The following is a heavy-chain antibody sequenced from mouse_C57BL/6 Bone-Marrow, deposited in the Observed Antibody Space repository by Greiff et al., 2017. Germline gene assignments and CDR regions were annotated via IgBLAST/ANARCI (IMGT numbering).Heavy chain of an antibody. Sequence: VPLLASDAALLKPGASVKISFKVSGYTFTDHTIHWMKQRPEQGLEWIGYIYPSDGSTKYNEKFKGKATLTADKSSSTAYMQLNSLTSEDSAVYFCARGGGDMVTTRGFAYWGQGTLVTVSA. CDR2: IYPSDGST. CDR1: GYTFTDHT. V-gene: IGHV1-78*01. J-gene: IGHJ3*01. D-gene: IGHD2-2*01. CDR3: ARGGGDMVTTRGFAY.